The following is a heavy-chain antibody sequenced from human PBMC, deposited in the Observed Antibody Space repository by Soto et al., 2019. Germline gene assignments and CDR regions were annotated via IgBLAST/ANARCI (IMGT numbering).Heavy chain of an antibody. Sequence: EVQLVESGGGLVKPGGSLRLSCAASGFTFSSYSMNWVRQAPGKGLEWVSSISSSSYIYYADSVKGRFTISRDNAKNSLYLQMNSLRAEDTAVYYWARSLFAYYDSSGYYYFDYWGQGTLVTVSS. V-gene: IGHV3-21*01. CDR3: ARSLFAYYDSSGYYYFDY. D-gene: IGHD3-22*01. CDR1: GFTFSSYS. J-gene: IGHJ4*02. CDR2: ISSSSYI.